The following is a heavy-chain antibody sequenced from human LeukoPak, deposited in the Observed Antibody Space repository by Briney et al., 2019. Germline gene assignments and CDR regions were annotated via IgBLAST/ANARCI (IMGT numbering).Heavy chain of an antibody. Sequence: PGGSLRLSCAASGFTFSSYAMSWVRQAPGKGLEWVSAISGSGGSTYYADSVKGRFTISRDNSKNTLYLQMNSLRAEDTAVYYCAKDHNPYYDILTGPGPWGQGTLVTVSS. CDR3: AKDHNPYYDILTGPGP. D-gene: IGHD3-9*01. CDR1: GFTFSSYA. V-gene: IGHV3-23*01. CDR2: ISGSGGST. J-gene: IGHJ4*02.